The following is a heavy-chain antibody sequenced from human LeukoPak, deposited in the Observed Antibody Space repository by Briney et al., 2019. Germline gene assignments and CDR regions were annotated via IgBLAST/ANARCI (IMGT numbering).Heavy chain of an antibody. CDR2: INPNSGDS. CDR3: ARQHSSGYYSPHYYYGMDV. J-gene: IGHJ6*02. Sequence: ASVKVSCKASGYKFTGYYMHSVRQAPGQGLEWMGWINPNSGDSHHAQKFQGRVTMTRDTSISTAYMEPSRLRSDDTAVYYCARQHSSGYYSPHYYYGMDVWGQGTTVTVSS. V-gene: IGHV1-2*02. D-gene: IGHD3-22*01. CDR1: GYKFTGYY.